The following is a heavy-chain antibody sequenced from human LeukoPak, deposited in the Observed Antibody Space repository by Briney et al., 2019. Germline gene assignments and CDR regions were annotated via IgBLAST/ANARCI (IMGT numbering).Heavy chain of an antibody. CDR1: GGSFSGYY. J-gene: IGHJ4*02. D-gene: IGHD2/OR15-2a*01. V-gene: IGHV4-34*01. Sequence: PSESLSLTCAVYGGSFSGYYWSWIRQPPGKGLEWIGEINHSGSTNYNPSLKSRVTISVDTSKNQFCLKLSSVTAADASVYYCARRRMTTVYYFDYWGQGTLVTVSS. CDR2: INHSGST. CDR3: ARRRMTTVYYFDY.